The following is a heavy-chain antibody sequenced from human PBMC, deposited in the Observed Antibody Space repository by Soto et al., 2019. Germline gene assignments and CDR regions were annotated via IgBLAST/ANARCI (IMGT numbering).Heavy chain of an antibody. V-gene: IGHV1-3*01. CDR1: GYTFTTYV. J-gene: IGHJ6*02. CDR2: INAGNDNT. CDR3: ARVGHYYYGMDV. Sequence: QVQLVQSGAEVKKPGASVKVSCKASGYTFTTYVMHWVRQAPGQRLEWMGWINAGNDNTKYSQKFQGRVTITRDTSASTVYMELSSLSSEDTAVYYCARVGHYYYGMDVGGQGTTVTVS. D-gene: IGHD3-3*01.